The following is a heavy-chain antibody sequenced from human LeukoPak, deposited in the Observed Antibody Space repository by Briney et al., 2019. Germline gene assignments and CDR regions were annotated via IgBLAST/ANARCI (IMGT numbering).Heavy chain of an antibody. CDR3: ARVVPAARPSDY. V-gene: IGHV1-18*01. D-gene: IGHD2-2*02. Sequence: ASVKVSCKASGYTFTSYAMNWVRQAPGQGLEWMGWISAYNGNTNYAQKLQGRVTMTTDTSTSTAYMELRSLRSDDTAVYYCARVVPAARPSDYWGQGTLVTVSS. CDR1: GYTFTSYA. CDR2: ISAYNGNT. J-gene: IGHJ4*02.